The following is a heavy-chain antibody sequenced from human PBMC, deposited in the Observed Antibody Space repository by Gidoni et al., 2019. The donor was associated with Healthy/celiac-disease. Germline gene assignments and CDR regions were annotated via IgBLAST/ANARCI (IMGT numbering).Heavy chain of an antibody. Sequence: QVQRVGAEGGGGQPGRALGLCGEESGFACSRYGMHWVRLAPGTGLGWVAVIWYDGSIHYYAASVHGRFTISIDNSKTTLYLQMTSLSAEDTAVYYCARYGSVEQWLPDSYWGQGPLVTVSS. CDR3: ARYGSVEQWLPDSY. CDR1: GFACSRYG. V-gene: IGHV3-33*01. D-gene: IGHD6-19*01. J-gene: IGHJ4*02. CDR2: IWYDGSIH.